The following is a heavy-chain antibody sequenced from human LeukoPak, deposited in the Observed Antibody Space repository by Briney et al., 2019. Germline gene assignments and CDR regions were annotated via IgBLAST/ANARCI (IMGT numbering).Heavy chain of an antibody. CDR1: GFTFSSYG. V-gene: IGHV3-30*03. D-gene: IGHD3/OR15-3a*01. CDR2: ISSDGSSK. CDR3: ASTFGLGAF. Sequence: PGRSLRLSCAASGFTFSSYGMHWVRQAPGRGLAWVATISSDGSSKFSVDSVKGRFTISRDNSKNTLYLQMNSLRAEDTAVYYCASTFGLGAFWGQGTLVTVSS. J-gene: IGHJ4*02.